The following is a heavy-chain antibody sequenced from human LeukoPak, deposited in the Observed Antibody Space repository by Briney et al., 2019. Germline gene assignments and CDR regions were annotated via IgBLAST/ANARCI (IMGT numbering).Heavy chain of an antibody. Sequence: GGSLRLSCVASGFTFSSYAMSWVRQAPGKGLEWVSAISGSGGSTYYADSVKGRFTISRDNSNNTLYVQMNSLRAEDTAVYYCAKLTVTTGGPFDFWGQGTLVTVSS. CDR3: AKLTVTTGGPFDF. CDR1: GFTFSSYA. CDR2: ISGSGGST. J-gene: IGHJ4*02. D-gene: IGHD4-17*01. V-gene: IGHV3-23*01.